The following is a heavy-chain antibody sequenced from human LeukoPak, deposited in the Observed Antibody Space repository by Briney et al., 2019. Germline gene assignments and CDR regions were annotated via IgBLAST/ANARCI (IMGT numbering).Heavy chain of an antibody. D-gene: IGHD3-3*01. CDR1: GFTFSNYS. CDR3: ARSARLMKGVVEVTALDD. Sequence: GGSLRLSCAASGFTFSNYSMNWVRQAPGKGLEWVSYIIRSSSTIYYADSVKGRFTIARDNAKNSVYLEMNSLRADDTAVYYCARSARLMKGVVEVTALDDWGQGTLVTVSS. V-gene: IGHV3-48*04. CDR2: IIRSSSTI. J-gene: IGHJ4*02.